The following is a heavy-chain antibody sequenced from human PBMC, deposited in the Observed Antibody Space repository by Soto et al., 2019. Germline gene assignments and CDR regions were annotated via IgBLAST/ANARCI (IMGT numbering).Heavy chain of an antibody. J-gene: IGHJ4*02. V-gene: IGHV3-23*01. Sequence: GGSLRLSCGTSGFTFANYGMGWVRQAPGKGLYWVSGISSSGRRTYYADSVKGRFTISRDNSKNTMYLEMDSLRADDTAVYYCAKEWEIAAAGFDYWGQGTLVTVSS. CDR3: AKEWEIAAAGFDY. D-gene: IGHD6-13*01. CDR1: GFTFANYG. CDR2: ISSSGRRT.